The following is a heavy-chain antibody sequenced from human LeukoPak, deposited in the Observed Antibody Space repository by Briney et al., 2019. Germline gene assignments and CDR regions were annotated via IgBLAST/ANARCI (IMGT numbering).Heavy chain of an antibody. D-gene: IGHD3-10*01. CDR3: ARFYYYNSGSYYKTEYFQH. J-gene: IGHJ1*01. V-gene: IGHV4-31*03. CDR2: ISYSGST. Sequence: SETLSLTCTVSRGSVSSGDYYWTWIRQHPGKGLEWIGYISYSGSTYYNPSLKSRVTISIDTSKNQFSLKLNSVAAADAAVYYCARFYYYNSGSYYKTEYFQHWGQGTLVTVSS. CDR1: RGSVSSGDYY.